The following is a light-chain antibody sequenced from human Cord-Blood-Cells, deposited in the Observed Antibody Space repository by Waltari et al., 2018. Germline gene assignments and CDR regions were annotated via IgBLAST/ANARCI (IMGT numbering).Light chain of an antibody. CDR2: AAS. J-gene: IGKJ2*01. CDR3: EQSYSTPYT. CDR1: QSISST. Sequence: IQLTQSTSSLSASVGDRVTITSRASQSISSTLNLYQQKPGKAPMLLIYAASSLQSGVPSRFSGSGSGTDVTLTISSLQPEDFATYYCEQSYSTPYTFGQGTKLEIK. V-gene: IGKV1-39*01.